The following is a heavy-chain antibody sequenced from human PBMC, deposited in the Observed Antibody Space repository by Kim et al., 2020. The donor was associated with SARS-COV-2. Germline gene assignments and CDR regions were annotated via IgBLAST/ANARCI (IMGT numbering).Heavy chain of an antibody. CDR1: GFTFSSYG. CDR3: AKGRVMRFQWYFDY. CDR2: ISYDGSNK. Sequence: GGSLRLSCAASGFTFSSYGMHWVRQAPGKGLEWVAVISYDGSNKYYADSVKGRFTISRDNSKNTLYLQMNSLRAEDTAVYYCAKGRVMRFQWYFDYWGQGTLVTVSS. J-gene: IGHJ4*02. D-gene: IGHD6-19*01. V-gene: IGHV3-30*18.